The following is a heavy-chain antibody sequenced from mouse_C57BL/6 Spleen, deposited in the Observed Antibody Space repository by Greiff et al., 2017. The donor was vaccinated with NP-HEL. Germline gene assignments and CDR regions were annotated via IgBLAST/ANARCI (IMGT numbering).Heavy chain of an antibody. D-gene: IGHD2-3*01. CDR2: INYDGSST. J-gene: IGHJ4*01. Sequence: EVKLMESEGGLVQPGRSMKLSCTASGFTFSDYYMAWVRQVPEKGLEWVANINYDGSSTYYLDSLKSRFIISRDNAKNILYLQMSSLKSEDTATYYCARASIRDYAMDYWGQGTSVTVSS. CDR1: GFTFSDYY. CDR3: ARASIRDYAMDY. V-gene: IGHV5-16*01.